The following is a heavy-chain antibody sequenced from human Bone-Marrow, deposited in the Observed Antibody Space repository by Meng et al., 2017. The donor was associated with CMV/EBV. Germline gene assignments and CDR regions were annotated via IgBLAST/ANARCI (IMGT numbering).Heavy chain of an antibody. CDR1: GFTFSSYS. CDR3: ARDPSGVRGSNAAFDI. D-gene: IGHD2-8*01. J-gene: IGHJ3*02. V-gene: IGHV3-21*01. Sequence: GGSLRPSCAASGFTFSSYSMNWVRQAPGKGLEWVSTISSSSSYIYNADSVKGRFTISRDNAKNSLYLQVDSLSAEDTAVYYCARDPSGVRGSNAAFDIWGQGTLVTVSS. CDR2: ISSSSSYI.